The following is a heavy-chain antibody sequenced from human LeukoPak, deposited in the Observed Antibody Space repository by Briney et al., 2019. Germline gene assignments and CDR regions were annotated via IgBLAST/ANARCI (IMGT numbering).Heavy chain of an antibody. V-gene: IGHV3-30*02. D-gene: IGHD1-26*01. CDR3: ARAGGSYPHDAFDI. CDR1: GFTFSSYG. Sequence: GGSLRLSCAASGFTFSSYGMHWVRQAPGKGLEWVAFIRYDGSNKYYADSVKGRFTISRDNSKNTLYLQMNSLRAEDTAVYYCARAGGSYPHDAFDIWGQGTMVTVSS. J-gene: IGHJ3*02. CDR2: IRYDGSNK.